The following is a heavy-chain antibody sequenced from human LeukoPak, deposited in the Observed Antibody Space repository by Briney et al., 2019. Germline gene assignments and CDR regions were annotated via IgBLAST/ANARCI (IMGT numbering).Heavy chain of an antibody. CDR2: IWYDGSNK. CDR3: ARDRAARHLDY. Sequence: GGSLRLSCAASGFTFSSYGMHWVRQAPGKGLEWVAVIWYDGSNKYYADSVKGRFTISRDNSKNTVYLQMNSLRAEDTAVYYCARDRAARHLDYWGQGTLVTVSS. CDR1: GFTFSSYG. D-gene: IGHD6-6*01. V-gene: IGHV3-33*01. J-gene: IGHJ4*02.